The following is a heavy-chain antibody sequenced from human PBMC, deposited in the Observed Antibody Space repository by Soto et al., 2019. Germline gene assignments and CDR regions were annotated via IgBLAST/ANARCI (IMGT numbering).Heavy chain of an antibody. CDR2: IYYSGST. CDR1: GGSINSGDYH. V-gene: IGHV4-30-4*01. Sequence: PSETLSLTCTVSGGSINSGDYHWSWIRQSPGKGLEWIGAIYYSGSTYYNPSLKSRIRISVDTSKNQFSLKLSSVTAADTAVYYCASSVSYDSGYDNLDYWGQGTLVTVSS. J-gene: IGHJ4*02. D-gene: IGHD5-12*01. CDR3: ASSVSYDSGYDNLDY.